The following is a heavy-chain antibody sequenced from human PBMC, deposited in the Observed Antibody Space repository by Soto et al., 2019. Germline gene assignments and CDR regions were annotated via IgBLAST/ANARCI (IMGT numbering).Heavy chain of an antibody. CDR3: AKDDSSGYYYVDY. CDR1: GSTFSSYG. Sequence: PGGSLRLSCAASGSTFSSYGMHWVRQAPGKGLEWVAVISYDGSNKYYADSVKGRFTISRDNSKNTLYLQMNSLRAEDTAVYYCAKDDSSGYYYVDYWGQGTLVTVSS. CDR2: ISYDGSNK. J-gene: IGHJ4*02. D-gene: IGHD3-22*01. V-gene: IGHV3-30*18.